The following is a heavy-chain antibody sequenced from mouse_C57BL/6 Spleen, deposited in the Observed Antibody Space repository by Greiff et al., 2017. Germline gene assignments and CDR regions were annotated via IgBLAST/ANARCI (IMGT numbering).Heavy chain of an antibody. V-gene: IGHV2-2*01. CDR3: ARIHDYDERGAY. Sequence: QVHVKQSGPGLVQPSQSLSITCTVSGFSLTSYGVHWVRQSPGKGLEWLGVIWSGGSTDYNAAFISSLSISKDNSKSQVFFKMNSLQADDTAIYYCARIHDYDERGAYWGQGTLVTVSA. CDR1: GFSLTSYG. J-gene: IGHJ3*01. D-gene: IGHD2-4*01. CDR2: IWSGGST.